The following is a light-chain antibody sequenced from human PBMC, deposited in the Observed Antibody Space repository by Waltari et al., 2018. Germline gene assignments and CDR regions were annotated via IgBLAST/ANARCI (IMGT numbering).Light chain of an antibody. Sequence: DIQMTQSPSSLSASVGDRATIPCRASQSISSYLNWYQQKPGKAPKLLIYAASSLQSGVPSRFSGSGSGTDFTLTISSLQPEDFATYYCQQSYSTSWTFGQGTKVEIK. CDR2: AAS. CDR3: QQSYSTSWT. V-gene: IGKV1-39*01. J-gene: IGKJ1*01. CDR1: QSISSY.